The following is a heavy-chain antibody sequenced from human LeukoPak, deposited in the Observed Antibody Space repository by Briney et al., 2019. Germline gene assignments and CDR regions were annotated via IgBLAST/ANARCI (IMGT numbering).Heavy chain of an antibody. CDR2: IFPSGGEI. CDR1: GFTFSNYW. CDR3: ATYRQVLLPFES. V-gene: IGHV3-23*01. Sequence: GGSLRLSCAASGFTFSNYWMHWVRQPPGKGLEWVSSIFPSGGEIHYADSVRGRFTISRDNSKSTLSLQMNSLRAEDTAIYYCATYRQVLLPFESWGQGTLVTVSS. D-gene: IGHD2-8*02. J-gene: IGHJ4*02.